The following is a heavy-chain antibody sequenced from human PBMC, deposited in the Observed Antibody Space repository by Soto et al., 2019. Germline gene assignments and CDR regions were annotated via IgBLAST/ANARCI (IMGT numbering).Heavy chain of an antibody. Sequence: EMQVLESGGGLVQPGGSLRLSCAASGFAFSNFHMNWVRQAPGKGLQWVATIGGAGNDIHYADSVEGPFTVSRDNSKNTLHLQMDGLRDEDTAIYYCAKRFSDAWEAGMDVWGQGTTVTVSS. J-gene: IGHJ6*02. CDR1: GFAFSNFH. D-gene: IGHD1-26*01. V-gene: IGHV3-23*01. CDR3: AKRFSDAWEAGMDV. CDR2: IGGAGNDI.